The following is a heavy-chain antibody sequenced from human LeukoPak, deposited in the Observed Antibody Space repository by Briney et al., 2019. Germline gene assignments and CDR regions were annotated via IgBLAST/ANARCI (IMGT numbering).Heavy chain of an antibody. V-gene: IGHV1-2*02. CDR1: GYTFTAYF. CDR3: ARGLRPVYYDFWSGYYSARGYGMDV. D-gene: IGHD3-3*01. J-gene: IGHJ6*02. CDR2: INPNSGGT. Sequence: ASVKVSCKASGYTFTAYFMHWVRQAPGQGLEWMGWINPNSGGTNYAQKFQGRVTMTRDTSITTAYMELSSLRSEDTAVYYCARGLRPVYYDFWSGYYSARGYGMDVWGQGTTVTVSS.